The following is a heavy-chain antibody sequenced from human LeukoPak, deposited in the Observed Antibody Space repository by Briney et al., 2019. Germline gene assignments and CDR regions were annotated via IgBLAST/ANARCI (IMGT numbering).Heavy chain of an antibody. J-gene: IGHJ5*02. CDR3: ARGAAPMVRGANPSNWFDP. V-gene: IGHV1-18*01. CDR1: GYTFTSYG. D-gene: IGHD3-10*01. Sequence: GASVKVSCKASGYTFTSYGISWVRQAPGQGLEWMGWISAYNVNTNYAQKLQGRVTMTTDTSTSTAYMELRSLRSDDTAVYYCARGAAPMVRGANPSNWFDPWGQGTLVTVSS. CDR2: ISAYNVNT.